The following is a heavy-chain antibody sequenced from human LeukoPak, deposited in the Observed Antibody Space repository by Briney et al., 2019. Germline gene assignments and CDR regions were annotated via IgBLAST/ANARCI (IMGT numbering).Heavy chain of an antibody. CDR1: GDSISSGDYY. D-gene: IGHD4/OR15-4a*01. Sequence: SETLSLTCTVSGDSISSGDYYWSWIRQPPGKGLEWIGYIYYSGSTYYNPSLKSRVTISVDTSKNQFSLKLSSVTAADTAVYYCARGLWWLPDYWGQGTLVTVSS. CDR2: IYYSGST. CDR3: ARGLWWLPDY. V-gene: IGHV4-30-4*02. J-gene: IGHJ4*02.